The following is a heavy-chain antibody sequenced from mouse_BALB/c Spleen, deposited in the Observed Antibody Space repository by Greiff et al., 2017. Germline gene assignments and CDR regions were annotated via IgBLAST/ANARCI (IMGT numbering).Heavy chain of an antibody. Sequence: VQLKQSGAELVKPGASVKLSCTASGFNIKDTYMHWVKQRPEQGLEWIGRIDPANGNTKYDPKFQGKATITADTSSNTAYLQLSSLTSEDTAVYYCARPPITTAAMDYWGQGTSVTVSS. D-gene: IGHD1-2*01. CDR2: IDPANGNT. CDR1: GFNIKDTY. CDR3: ARPPITTAAMDY. V-gene: IGHV14-3*02. J-gene: IGHJ4*01.